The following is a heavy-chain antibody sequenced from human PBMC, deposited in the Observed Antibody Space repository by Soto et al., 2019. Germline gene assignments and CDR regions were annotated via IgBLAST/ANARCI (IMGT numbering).Heavy chain of an antibody. CDR2: ISYDGSNK. D-gene: IGHD3-10*01. Sequence: QVQLVESGGGVVQPGNSLRLSCAASGFPFTAYGMHWVREGPGKGLEWVAVISYDGSNKFYADSVKGRFTISRDNSKNTLYLQMNSLRPEDTALYYCVGGQYYFDSRGQGTLVTVSS. CDR3: VGGQYYFDS. V-gene: IGHV3-30*03. CDR1: GFPFTAYG. J-gene: IGHJ4*02.